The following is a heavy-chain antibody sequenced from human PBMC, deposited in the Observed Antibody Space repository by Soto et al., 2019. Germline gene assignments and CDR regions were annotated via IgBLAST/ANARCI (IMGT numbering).Heavy chain of an antibody. J-gene: IGHJ4*02. V-gene: IGHV1-69*04. CDR2: IIPILGIA. CDR1: GGTFSSYT. Sequence: SVKVSCKASGGTFSSYTISWVRQAPGQGLEWMGRIIPILGIANYAQKFQGRVTITADKSTSTAYMELSSLRSEDTAVYYCARDPYTYYDILTGYYGYYFDYWGQGTLVTVSS. D-gene: IGHD3-9*01. CDR3: ARDPYTYYDILTGYYGYYFDY.